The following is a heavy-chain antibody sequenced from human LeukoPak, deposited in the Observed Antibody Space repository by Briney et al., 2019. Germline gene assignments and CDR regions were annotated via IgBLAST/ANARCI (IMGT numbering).Heavy chain of an antibody. Sequence: GGSLRLSCAASGFTFSSYAMTWVRQAPGKGLEWVSGISGSGSNTYYADSVKGRFTISRDNSKNTLYLQMNSLRAEDTAFYYCARSQLLQFDCFNTWGQGTMVTVSP. J-gene: IGHJ3*02. D-gene: IGHD5-24*01. CDR1: GFTFSSYA. CDR3: ARSQLLQFDCFNT. V-gene: IGHV3-23*01. CDR2: ISGSGSNT.